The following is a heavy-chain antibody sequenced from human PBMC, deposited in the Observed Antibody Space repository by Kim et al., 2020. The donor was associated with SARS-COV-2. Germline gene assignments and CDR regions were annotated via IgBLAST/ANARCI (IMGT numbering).Heavy chain of an antibody. CDR1: GFTFSSYG. J-gene: IGHJ4*02. CDR2: IWYDGSNK. V-gene: IGHV3-33*01. Sequence: GGSLRLSCAASGFTFSSYGMHWVRQAPGKGLEWVAVIWYDGSNKYYADSVKGRFTISRDNSKNTLYLQMNSLRAEDTAVYYCARIASSSGWEMNDYWGQGTLVTVSS. CDR3: ARIASSSGWEMNDY. D-gene: IGHD6-19*01.